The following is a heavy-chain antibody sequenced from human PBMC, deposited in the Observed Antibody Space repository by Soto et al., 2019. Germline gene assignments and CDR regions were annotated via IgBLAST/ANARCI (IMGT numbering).Heavy chain of an antibody. CDR1: GFTFSSYA. CDR3: ARGEEEGADYFDF. V-gene: IGHV3-30-3*01. Sequence: QVQLVESGGGVVQPGRSLRLSCAASGFTFSSYAMHWVRQAPGKGLEWVAVISYDGSNKYYADSVKGRFTISRDNSKNRLYVEMSSWRAEDTAVYYCARGEEEGADYFDFWGQGTLVTVSS. J-gene: IGHJ4*02. CDR2: ISYDGSNK.